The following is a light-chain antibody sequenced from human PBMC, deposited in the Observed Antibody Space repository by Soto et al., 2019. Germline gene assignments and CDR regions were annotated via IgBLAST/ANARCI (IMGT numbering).Light chain of an antibody. CDR3: QQLNSYPIT. Sequence: IQLTQSPSSLSASVGDSVTTTCRASQGISSFLAWYQQKPGKAPKLLIYAASTLQSGVPSRFSGSGSGTDFTLTISSLQPEDFATYFCQQLNSYPITFGQGTRLDIK. CDR1: QGISSF. J-gene: IGKJ5*01. V-gene: IGKV1-9*01. CDR2: AAS.